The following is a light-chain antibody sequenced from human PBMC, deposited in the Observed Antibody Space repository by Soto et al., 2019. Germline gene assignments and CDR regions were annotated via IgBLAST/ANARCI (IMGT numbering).Light chain of an antibody. CDR3: MQALQTPPWT. Sequence: LLTQSPLSLPVTPGEPASISCRSSQSLLHSNGYNYLDWYLQKPGQSPQLLIYLGSNRASGVPDRFSGSGSGTDFTLKISRVEAEDVGVYYCMQALQTPPWTFGQGTKVDIK. J-gene: IGKJ1*01. V-gene: IGKV2-28*01. CDR1: QSLLHSNGYNY. CDR2: LGS.